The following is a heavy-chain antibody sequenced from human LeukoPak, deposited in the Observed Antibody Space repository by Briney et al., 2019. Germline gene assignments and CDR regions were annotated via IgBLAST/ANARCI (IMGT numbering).Heavy chain of an antibody. Sequence: ASVKVSCKASGGTFSSYAISWVRQAPGQGLEWMGRIIPILGIANYAQKFQGRVTITADKSTSTAYMELSSLISTDTAVYYCARDGVNEAARTPFDYWGQGTLVTVSS. V-gene: IGHV1-69*04. CDR1: GGTFSSYA. CDR3: ARDGVNEAARTPFDY. J-gene: IGHJ4*02. D-gene: IGHD6-6*01. CDR2: IIPILGIA.